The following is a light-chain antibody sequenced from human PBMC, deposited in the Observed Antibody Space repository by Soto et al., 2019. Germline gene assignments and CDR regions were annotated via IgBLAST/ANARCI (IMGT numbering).Light chain of an antibody. J-gene: IGKJ4*01. CDR1: QGISSY. CDR2: AAS. CDR3: QQLNDYPLT. V-gene: IGKV1-9*01. Sequence: IQLTQSPSSLSASVGDRVTITCRASQGISSYLAWYQQKPGRAPKLLISAASTLQSGVPSRFSGSGTGTNFTLNIHRLQPEDFATYYCQQLNDYPLTFGGGTKVDIK.